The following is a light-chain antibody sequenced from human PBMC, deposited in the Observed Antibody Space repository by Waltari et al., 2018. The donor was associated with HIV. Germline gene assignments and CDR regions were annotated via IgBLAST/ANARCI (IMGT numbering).Light chain of an antibody. CDR1: DNDFDVYNF. CDR3: ALFTDDSTLL. V-gene: IGLV2-14*03. Sequence: QSAVTQPASVSGLPGQSITISCPGADNDFDVYNFVSWYQQHPGKLPRLILYDVDSRASGIPARFSGSRSGHTASLNISGLRAEDEADYYCALFTDDSTLLFGGGTKVTVL. J-gene: IGLJ2*01. CDR2: DVD.